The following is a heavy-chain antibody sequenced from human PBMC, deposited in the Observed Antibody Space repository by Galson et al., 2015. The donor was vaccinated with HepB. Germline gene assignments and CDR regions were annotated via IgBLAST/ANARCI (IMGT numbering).Heavy chain of an antibody. CDR2: INTNTGNP. Sequence: SVKVSCKASGYTFTNYAMNWVRQAPGQGLEWMGWINTNTGNPTYAQGFTGRFVFSLDTSVSTAFLQISSLKTEDTAVYYCARHLPPQTTVTTWAFGYWGQGTLVTVSS. V-gene: IGHV7-4-1*02. D-gene: IGHD4-11*01. J-gene: IGHJ4*02. CDR3: ARHLPPQTTVTTWAFGY. CDR1: GYTFTNYA.